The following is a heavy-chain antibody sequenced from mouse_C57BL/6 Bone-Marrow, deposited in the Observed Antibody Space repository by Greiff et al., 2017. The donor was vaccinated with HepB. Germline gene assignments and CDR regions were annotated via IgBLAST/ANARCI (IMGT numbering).Heavy chain of an antibody. CDR2: IDPESGNT. CDR1: GFTITDYY. Sequence: VQLQQSGAELVRPGASVKLSCTASGFTITDYYMHWVKQRPEQGLEWIGWIDPESGNTEYASKFKGKATITADTSSNTAYMQLSSLTSEDTAVYYWTTFYDYYFDYWGQGTTLTVSS. D-gene: IGHD2-4*01. J-gene: IGHJ2*01. CDR3: TTFYDYYFDY. V-gene: IGHV14-4*01.